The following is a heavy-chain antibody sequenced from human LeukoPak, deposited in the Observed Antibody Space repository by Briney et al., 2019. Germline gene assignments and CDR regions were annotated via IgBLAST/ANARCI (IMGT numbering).Heavy chain of an antibody. CDR3: ARSLYGVNYGDAFDL. J-gene: IGHJ3*01. CDR1: GFTFSSYS. Sequence: PGGSLRLSCAASGFTFSSYSMNWVRQAPGKGLEWVSSISSSSSYIYYADSVKGRFTISRDNAKNSLYLQMNSLRAEDTAVYYCARSLYGVNYGDAFDLWGQGTMVTVSS. CDR2: ISSSSSYI. D-gene: IGHD4-23*01. V-gene: IGHV3-21*01.